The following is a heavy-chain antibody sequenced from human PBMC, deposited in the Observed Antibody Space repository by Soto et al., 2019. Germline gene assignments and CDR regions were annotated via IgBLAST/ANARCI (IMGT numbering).Heavy chain of an antibody. CDR1: GFTFSSYG. D-gene: IGHD3-22*01. J-gene: IGHJ4*02. CDR3: AKDLGGYYDSSGYYQLDY. Sequence: QVQLVESGGGVVQPGRSLRLSCAASGFTFSSYGMHWVRQAPGKGLEWVAVISYDGSNKDYADSVKGRFTISRDNSKNTLYLQMNSLRAEDTAVYYCAKDLGGYYDSSGYYQLDYWGQGTLVTVSS. CDR2: ISYDGSNK. V-gene: IGHV3-30*18.